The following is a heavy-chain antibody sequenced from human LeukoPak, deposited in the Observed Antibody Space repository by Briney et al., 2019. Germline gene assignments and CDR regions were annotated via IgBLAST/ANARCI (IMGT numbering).Heavy chain of an antibody. CDR3: AKDRCSGTSCYFDY. V-gene: IGHV3-23*01. CDR2: ISGSGGST. Sequence: GGSLRLSCSASGFTFTSYAMSWVRQAPGKGLEWVSVISGSGGSTYYTDSVKGRFTISRVNSKNTLYLQMNSLRAEDTAPYHCAKDRCSGTSCYFDYWGQGTLVTVSS. J-gene: IGHJ4*02. D-gene: IGHD2-2*01. CDR1: GFTFTSYA.